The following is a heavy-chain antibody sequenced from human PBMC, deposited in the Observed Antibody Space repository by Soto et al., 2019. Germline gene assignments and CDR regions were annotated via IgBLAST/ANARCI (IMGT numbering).Heavy chain of an antibody. J-gene: IGHJ5*02. D-gene: IGHD6-19*01. Sequence: SETLSLTCAVSGGSLTSYYWSWIRQPPGKGLEWIGESNHSGSTNYTPSLKSRVTISVDTSKNQFSLKLSSVTAADTAVYYCARGKNKSIAVAGRRGWFDPWGQGTLVTVSS. CDR1: GGSLTSYY. CDR3: ARGKNKSIAVAGRRGWFDP. CDR2: SNHSGST. V-gene: IGHV4-34*01.